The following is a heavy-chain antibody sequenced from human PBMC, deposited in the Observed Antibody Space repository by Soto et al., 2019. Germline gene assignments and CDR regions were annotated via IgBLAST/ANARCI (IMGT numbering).Heavy chain of an antibody. Sequence: ASVKVACKASGYTFTSYAMHWVRQAPGERLEWMGWINAGNGNTKYSQKFQGRVTITRDTSASTAYMELSSLRSEDTAVYYCASSIAARIYYYSCIDVWCQAPMRTVS. J-gene: IGHJ6*02. V-gene: IGHV1-3*01. D-gene: IGHD6-6*01. CDR3: ASSIAARIYYYSCIDV. CDR1: GYTFTSYA. CDR2: INAGNGNT.